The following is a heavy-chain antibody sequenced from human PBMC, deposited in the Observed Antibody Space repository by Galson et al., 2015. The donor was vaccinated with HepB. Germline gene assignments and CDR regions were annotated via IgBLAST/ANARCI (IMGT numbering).Heavy chain of an antibody. CDR1: GFTVSSNY. Sequence: SLRLSCAASGFTVSSNYMSWVRQAPGKGLEWVSVIYSGGSTYYADSVKGRFTISRDNSKNTLYLQMNSLRAEDTAVYYCARVDYDSSGYYDYWGQGTLVTVSS. CDR3: ARVDYDSSGYYDY. CDR2: IYSGGST. J-gene: IGHJ4*02. V-gene: IGHV3-66*01. D-gene: IGHD3-22*01.